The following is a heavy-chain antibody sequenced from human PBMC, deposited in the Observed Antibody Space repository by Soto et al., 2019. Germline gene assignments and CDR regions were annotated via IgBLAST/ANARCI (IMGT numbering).Heavy chain of an antibody. Sequence: PSETLSLACTFSVGSIISYYWSWIRQPPGKGLEWIGYIYYSGSTNYNPSLKSRVTISVDTSKNQFSLKLSSVTAADTAAYYCAKLSCTSSTCYFPGWFDPWGQGTLVTVSS. J-gene: IGHJ5*02. V-gene: IGHV4-59*01. CDR3: AKLSCTSSTCYFPGWFDP. CDR1: VGSIISYY. CDR2: IYYSGST. D-gene: IGHD2-2*01.